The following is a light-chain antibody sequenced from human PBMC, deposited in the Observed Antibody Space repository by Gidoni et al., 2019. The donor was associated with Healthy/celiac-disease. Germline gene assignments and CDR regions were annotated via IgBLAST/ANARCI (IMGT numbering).Light chain of an antibody. CDR3: RQSYSTPPFT. CDR2: AAS. J-gene: IGKJ3*01. Sequence: DIQMTQSPSSLSVSVGDRVTITRRAIQCINSYLNWYQQKPGKDPKLLTYAASSLQSGVPSMFISSGSGTDFTLTISSLQPEDFATYYCRQSYSTPPFTFGPGTKVEIK. V-gene: IGKV1-39*01. CDR1: QCINSY.